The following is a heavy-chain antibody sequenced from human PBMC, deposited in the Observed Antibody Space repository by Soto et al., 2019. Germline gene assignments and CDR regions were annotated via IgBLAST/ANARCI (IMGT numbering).Heavy chain of an antibody. Sequence: PGGSLRLSCVSSVFTFTNYWMTCVRQSPGKGLEWVANINKDGSEKSYVDSVKGRFTVSRDNADNSVYLQMNSLRAEDTALYYCGRDEVRNGVGVWGQGTTVTVSS. V-gene: IGHV3-7*01. CDR3: GRDEVRNGVGV. J-gene: IGHJ6*02. CDR1: VFTFTNYW. CDR2: INKDGSEK.